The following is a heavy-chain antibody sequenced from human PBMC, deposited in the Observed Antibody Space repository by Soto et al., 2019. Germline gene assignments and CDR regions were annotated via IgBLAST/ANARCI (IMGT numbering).Heavy chain of an antibody. CDR1: GFTFSSYS. V-gene: IGHV3-23*01. CDR2: ISVSGGST. J-gene: IGHJ4*02. CDR3: AKDTRQVRYFDSTGSGY. D-gene: IGHD3-9*01. Sequence: GGSLRFSCSASGFTFSSYSMSLVRQAPGKGLECVSAISVSGGSTYYADSVKGRFTISRENSKNTLYLQMNSLRAEDTAVYYCAKDTRQVRYFDSTGSGYWGQGTLVTVSS.